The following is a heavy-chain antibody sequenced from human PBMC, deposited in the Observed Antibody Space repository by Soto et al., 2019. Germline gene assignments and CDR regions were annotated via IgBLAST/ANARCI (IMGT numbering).Heavy chain of an antibody. J-gene: IGHJ5*02. CDR2: IYYSGST. V-gene: IGHV4-31*03. CDR1: GGSISSGGYY. Sequence: LSLTCTVSGGSISSGGYYWSWIRQHPGKGLEWIGYIYYSGSTYYNPSLKSRVTISVDTSKNQFSLKLSSVTAADTAVYYCARDRGERYCTNGVCPFRWFDPWGQGTLVTRSS. D-gene: IGHD2-8*01. CDR3: ARDRGERYCTNGVCPFRWFDP.